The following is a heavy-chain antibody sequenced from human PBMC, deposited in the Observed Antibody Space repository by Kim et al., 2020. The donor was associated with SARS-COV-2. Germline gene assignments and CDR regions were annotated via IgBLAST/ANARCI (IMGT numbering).Heavy chain of an antibody. D-gene: IGHD3-10*01. CDR3: AREIHSGSYYETFDY. CDR2: IYTSGST. J-gene: IGHJ4*02. Sequence: SETLALTCTVSGGSISSGSYYWSWIRQPAGKGLEWIGRIYTSGSTNYNPSLKSRVTISVDTSKNQFSLKLSSVTAADTAVYHCAREIHSGSYYETFDYWGQGTLVTVSS. CDR1: GGSISSGSYY. V-gene: IGHV4-61*02.